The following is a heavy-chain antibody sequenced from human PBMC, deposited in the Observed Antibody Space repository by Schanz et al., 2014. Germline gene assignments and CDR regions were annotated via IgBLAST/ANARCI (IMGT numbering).Heavy chain of an antibody. CDR3: ARSRGFDSIFDF. V-gene: IGHV3-64*01. D-gene: IGHD5-12*01. CDR1: GFTFSRYA. Sequence: EVQLVESGGALVQPGGSLRLSCAASGFTFSRYAMHWVRQAPGKGLEDVSVISSNGGSTYFGNSVRGRFTISRDNAKNSLYLQMNSLRAEDTAVYYCARSRGFDSIFDFWGRGTLVTVSS. J-gene: IGHJ4*02. CDR2: ISSNGGST.